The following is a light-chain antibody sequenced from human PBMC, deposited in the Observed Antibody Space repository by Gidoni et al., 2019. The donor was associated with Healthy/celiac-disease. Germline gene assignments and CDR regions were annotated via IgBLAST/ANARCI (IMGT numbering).Light chain of an antibody. CDR1: QRISSY. CDR2: AAS. Sequence: DIQMTQSPSSLSASVGDRVTITCRASQRISSYLNWYQQKPGKAPKLLIYAASSLQSGVPSRFSGSGSWTDFTLTISSLQPEDFATYYCQQSYSTPPYTFXQXTKLEIK. CDR3: QQSYSTPPYT. V-gene: IGKV1-39*01. J-gene: IGKJ2*01.